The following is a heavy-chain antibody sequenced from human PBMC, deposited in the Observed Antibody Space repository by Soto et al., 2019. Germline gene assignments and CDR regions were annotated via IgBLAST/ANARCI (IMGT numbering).Heavy chain of an antibody. CDR3: ERGHSSSLANFDY. Sequence: GGSLRLSCAASGFTFSNYDLHWVRQPPGKGLEWVSAIGTAGETYYPGSVKGRFAISREDAKRSLYLQMNSLRVGDTAVYYCERGHSSSLANFDYWGQGTLVTVSS. V-gene: IGHV3-13*01. D-gene: IGHD6-6*01. J-gene: IGHJ4*02. CDR1: GFTFSNYD. CDR2: IGTAGET.